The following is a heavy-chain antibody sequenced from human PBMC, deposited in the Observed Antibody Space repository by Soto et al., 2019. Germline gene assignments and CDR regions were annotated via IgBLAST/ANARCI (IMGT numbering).Heavy chain of an antibody. J-gene: IGHJ4*02. Sequence: PGGSLRLSCAASGFTVSSNYMSWVRQAPGKGLEWVSVIYSGGSTYYADSVKGRFTISRDNSKNTLYLQMNSLRAEDTAVYYCARASFYDSSGYFPYWGQGTLVTVPS. CDR1: GFTVSSNY. D-gene: IGHD3-22*01. V-gene: IGHV3-53*01. CDR2: IYSGGST. CDR3: ARASFYDSSGYFPY.